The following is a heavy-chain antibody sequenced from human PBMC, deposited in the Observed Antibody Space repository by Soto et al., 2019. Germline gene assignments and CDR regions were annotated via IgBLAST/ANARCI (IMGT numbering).Heavy chain of an antibody. Sequence: QPGGSLRLSCAASGFTFSSYGMHWVRQAPGKGLEWVAVISYDGSNKYYADSVKGRFTISRDNSKNTLYLQMNSLRAEDTAVYYCAKGGSHRWSVDYWGQGTLVTVSS. J-gene: IGHJ4*02. CDR1: GFTFSSYG. CDR3: AKGGSHRWSVDY. V-gene: IGHV3-30*18. CDR2: ISYDGSNK. D-gene: IGHD1-26*01.